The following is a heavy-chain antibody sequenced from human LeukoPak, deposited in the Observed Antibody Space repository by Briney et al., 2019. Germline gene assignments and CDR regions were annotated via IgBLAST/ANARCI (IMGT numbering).Heavy chain of an antibody. J-gene: IGHJ4*02. CDR3: AKPKYSGTYGGFDY. D-gene: IGHD1-26*01. CDR2: ISGSGGST. V-gene: IGHV3-23*01. Sequence: PGGSLRLSCAASGFTFSSYAMSWVRQAPEKGLEWVSAISGSGGSTYYADSVKGRFTISRDNSKNTLYLQMNSLRAEDTAVYYCAKPKYSGTYGGFDYWGQGTLVTVSS. CDR1: GFTFSSYA.